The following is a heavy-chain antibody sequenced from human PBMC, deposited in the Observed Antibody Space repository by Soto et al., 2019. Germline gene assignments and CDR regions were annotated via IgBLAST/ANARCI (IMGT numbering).Heavy chain of an antibody. Sequence: SETLSLTCAVYGGSFSGYYWSWIRQPPGKGLEWIGEINQSGSTNYNPSLKSRVTISVDTSKNQFSLKLSSVTAADTAVYYCARTYSSSWSLFDYWGQRTLVTVSS. J-gene: IGHJ4*02. CDR1: GGSFSGYY. V-gene: IGHV4-34*01. CDR2: INQSGST. CDR3: ARTYSSSWSLFDY. D-gene: IGHD6-13*01.